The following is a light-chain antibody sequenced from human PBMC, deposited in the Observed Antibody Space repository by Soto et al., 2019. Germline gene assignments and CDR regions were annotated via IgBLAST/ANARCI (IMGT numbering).Light chain of an antibody. V-gene: IGKV1-6*01. J-gene: IGKJ1*01. CDR2: SAY. CDR1: QDIGNK. CDR3: QQYNPSSRT. Sequence: ASQMTQSPSSLSASVGNRVTITFRASQDIGNKLGWFQQKPGKAPELLIYSAYKLQSGVPSRFSGSGSGTEFTLTIRHLRPDDFATYYCQQYNPSSRTFAQGTKVDIK.